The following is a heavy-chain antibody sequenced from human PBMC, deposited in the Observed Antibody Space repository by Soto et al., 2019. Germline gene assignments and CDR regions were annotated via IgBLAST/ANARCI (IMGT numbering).Heavy chain of an antibody. CDR3: ARDYYGSGSQIDY. Sequence: GGSLRLSCAASGFTFSSYAMSWVRQAPGKGLEWVSAISGSGGSTYYADSVKGRFTISRDNSKNTLYLQMNSLRAEDTAVYYCARDYYGSGSQIDYWGQGTLVTVSS. CDR1: GFTFSSYA. V-gene: IGHV3-23*01. J-gene: IGHJ4*02. D-gene: IGHD3-10*01. CDR2: ISGSGGST.